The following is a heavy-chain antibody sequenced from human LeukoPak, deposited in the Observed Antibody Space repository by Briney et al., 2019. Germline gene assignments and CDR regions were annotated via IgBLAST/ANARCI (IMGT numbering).Heavy chain of an antibody. V-gene: IGHV3-30*02. CDR3: ARDDYGDLDY. J-gene: IGHJ4*02. Sequence: PWGSLRLSCAPSGFTFSSYGMHWVRQAPGKGLEWVAFIRYGGSIKYYADSVKGRFTISRDNSKNTLYLQLNSLRAEDTAIYYCARDDYGDLDYWGQGTLVTVSS. D-gene: IGHD4-17*01. CDR1: GFTFSSYG. CDR2: IRYGGSIK.